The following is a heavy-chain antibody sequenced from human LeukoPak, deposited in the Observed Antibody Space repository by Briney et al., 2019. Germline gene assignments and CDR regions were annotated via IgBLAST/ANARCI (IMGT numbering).Heavy chain of an antibody. CDR2: MNPNSGNT. J-gene: IGHJ5*02. CDR3: ARSLRTYSWFDP. V-gene: IGHV1-8*02. CDR1: GYTFTSYY. D-gene: IGHD4-17*01. Sequence: ASVKVSCKASGYTFTSYYMHWVRQATGQGLEWMGWMNPNSGNTGYAQKFQGRVTMTRNTSISTAYMELSSLRSEDTAVYYCARSLRTYSWFDPWGQGTLVTVSS.